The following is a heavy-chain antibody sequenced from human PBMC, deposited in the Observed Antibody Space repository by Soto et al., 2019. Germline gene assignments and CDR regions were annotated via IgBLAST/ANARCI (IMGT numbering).Heavy chain of an antibody. V-gene: IGHV1-69*01. CDR2: RIPVFGTA. CDR1: GGTFRNYA. D-gene: IGHD6-13*01. J-gene: IGHJ4*02. Sequence: QVQLVQSGAEVKKPGSSVKLSCKTSGGTFRNYAINWVRQAPGQGLEWMRERIPVFGTANYAQTFQGRFTITADESTSTAYMELSSLRSEDTAVYYCAIPLPKQQLVRGAFDHWGQGTLVTVAS. CDR3: AIPLPKQQLVRGAFDH.